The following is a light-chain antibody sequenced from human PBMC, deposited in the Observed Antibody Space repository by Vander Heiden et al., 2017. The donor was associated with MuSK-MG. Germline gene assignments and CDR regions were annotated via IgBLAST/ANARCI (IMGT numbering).Light chain of an antibody. CDR1: NIGSKS. CDR2: YDR. V-gene: IGLV3-21*04. Sequence: SYVLTQPPSVSVAPGKTARITCGGNNIGSKSVHWYQQKPGQAHVLGIEYDRDRPSGIPERFSCSNSGNTDTLTLSRVEAGDEADYVWQVCANSTDHPDVFATGTKVTVL. J-gene: IGLJ1*01. CDR3: QVCANSTDHPDV.